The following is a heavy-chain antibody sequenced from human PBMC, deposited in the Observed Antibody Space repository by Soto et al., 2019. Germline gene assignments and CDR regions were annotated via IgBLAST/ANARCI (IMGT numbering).Heavy chain of an antibody. CDR1: GFTFRAYW. Sequence: GGSLRLSCAVSGFTFRAYWMSWVRQAPGKGLEWVANINQDGSEIRYVDSVEGRFTISRDNAENSLYLQMNSLRAEDTADYYCARDFHVRLGIEYYYYMDVWGKGTTVTVSS. CDR3: ARDFHVRLGIEYYYYMDV. CDR2: INQDGSEI. V-gene: IGHV3-7*01. J-gene: IGHJ6*03. D-gene: IGHD3-9*01.